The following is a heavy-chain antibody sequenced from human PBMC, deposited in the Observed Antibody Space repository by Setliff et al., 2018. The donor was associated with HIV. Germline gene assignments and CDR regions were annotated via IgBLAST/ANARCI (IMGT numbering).Heavy chain of an antibody. CDR1: GGSISSYS. CDR2: ISGSGATT. V-gene: IGHV3-23*01. Sequence: LSLTCTVSGGSISSYSWSWIRQPPGKGLEWVSGISGSGATTNYADSVKGRFTISRDNSKNTLYLQMSTLRAEDTAVYYCARESYDYWGQGAPVTVSS. D-gene: IGHD3-10*01. J-gene: IGHJ4*02. CDR3: ARESYDY.